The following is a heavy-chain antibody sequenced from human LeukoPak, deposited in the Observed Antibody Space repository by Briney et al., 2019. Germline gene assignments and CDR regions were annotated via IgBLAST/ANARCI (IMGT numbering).Heavy chain of an antibody. CDR3: ARDSNYVDY. D-gene: IGHD4-11*01. Sequence: PGGSLRLSCAASGFTLSTFWMSWVRQAPGKGLEWVANIKQDESEKYYVDSVKGRFTISRDNAKNSLYLQMNSLRAEDTAVYYCARDSNYVDYWGQGTLVTVSS. CDR2: IKQDESEK. J-gene: IGHJ4*02. CDR1: GFTLSTFW. V-gene: IGHV3-7*03.